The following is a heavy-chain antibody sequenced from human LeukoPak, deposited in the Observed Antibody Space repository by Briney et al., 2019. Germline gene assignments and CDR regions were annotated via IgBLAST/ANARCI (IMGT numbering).Heavy chain of an antibody. CDR2: INHSGST. D-gene: IGHD6-19*01. V-gene: IGHV4-34*01. Sequence: KSSETLSLTCAVYGGSFSGYYWSWIRQPPGKGLEWIGEINHSGSTNYNPSLKSRVTISVDTSKNQFSLKLSSVTAADTAVYYCARGQAVGLDYWGQGTLVTVSS. J-gene: IGHJ4*02. CDR1: GGSFSGYY. CDR3: ARGQAVGLDY.